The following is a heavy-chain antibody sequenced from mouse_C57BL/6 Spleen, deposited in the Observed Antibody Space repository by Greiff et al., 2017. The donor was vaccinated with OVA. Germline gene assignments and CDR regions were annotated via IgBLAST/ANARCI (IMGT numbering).Heavy chain of an antibody. CDR3: AGDRDYGSGFAY. V-gene: IGHV5-4*01. CDR1: GFTFSSYA. J-gene: IGHJ3*01. CDR2: ISDGGSYT. Sequence: EVNLVESGGGLVKPGGSLKLSCAASGFTFSSYAMSWVRQTPEKRLEWVATISDGGSYTYYPDNVKGRFTISRDNAKNNLYLQMSHLKSEDTAMYYCAGDRDYGSGFAYWGQGTLVTVSA. D-gene: IGHD1-1*01.